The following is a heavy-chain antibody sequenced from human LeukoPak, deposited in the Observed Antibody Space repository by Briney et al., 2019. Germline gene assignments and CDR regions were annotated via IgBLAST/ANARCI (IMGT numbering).Heavy chain of an antibody. CDR2: INHSGGT. V-gene: IGHV4-34*01. Sequence: SETLSLTCAVYGGSFSGYYWSWIRQPPGKGLEWIGEINHSGGTNYNPSLKSRVTISVDTSKNQFSLKLSSVTAADTAVYFCARGLIAAAVYFDYWGQGTLVTVSS. D-gene: IGHD6-13*01. CDR3: ARGLIAAAVYFDY. CDR1: GGSFSGYY. J-gene: IGHJ4*02.